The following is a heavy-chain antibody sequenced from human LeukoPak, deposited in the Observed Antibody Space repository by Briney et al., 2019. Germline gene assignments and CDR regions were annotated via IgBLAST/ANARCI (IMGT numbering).Heavy chain of an antibody. Sequence: EASVKVSCKASGGTFSSYAISWVRQAPGQGPEWMGGIIPIFGTANYAQKFQGRVTITADESTSTAYMELSSLRSEDTAVYYCARDGPVVDTAMEGVNYYYYYGMDVWGQGTTVTVSS. CDR1: GGTFSSYA. D-gene: IGHD5-18*01. CDR3: ARDGPVVDTAMEGVNYYYYYGMDV. V-gene: IGHV1-69*13. J-gene: IGHJ6*02. CDR2: IIPIFGTA.